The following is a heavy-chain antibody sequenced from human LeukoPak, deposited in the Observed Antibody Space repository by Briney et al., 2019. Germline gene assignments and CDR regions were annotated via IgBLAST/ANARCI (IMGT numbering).Heavy chain of an antibody. D-gene: IGHD3-22*01. CDR2: IFHSGSA. CDR3: ARHGGYDSNAYYFDY. V-gene: IGHV4-39*01. CDR1: GGSLTSNIYY. J-gene: IGHJ4*02. Sequence: SETLSLTCTFSGGSLTSNIYYWVWIRQPPGKGLEWIGNIFHSGSAYYNPSLKSRVTISVDTSKNQFSLKLSSVTAADTAVYYCARHGGYDSNAYYFDYWGQGTLVTVSS.